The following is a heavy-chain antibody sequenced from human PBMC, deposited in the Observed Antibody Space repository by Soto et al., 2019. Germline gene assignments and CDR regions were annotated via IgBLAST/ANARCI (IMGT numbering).Heavy chain of an antibody. D-gene: IGHD6-6*01. Sequence: QVQLQESGPGLVKPSQTLSLTCTVSGGSISSGGYYWSWIRQHPGKGLEWIGYIYYSGSTYYNPSVTSRVTISVCTSNNQFSLKLRSVNAADTAVYYCARGGSPGSSPRYFDYWGQGTLVAVSS. V-gene: IGHV4-31*03. CDR1: GGSISSGGYY. J-gene: IGHJ4*02. CDR2: IYYSGST. CDR3: ARGGSPGSSPRYFDY.